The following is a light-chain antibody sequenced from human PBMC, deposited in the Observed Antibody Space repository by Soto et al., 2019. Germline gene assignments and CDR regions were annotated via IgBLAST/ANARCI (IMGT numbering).Light chain of an antibody. CDR2: EVT. Sequence: QSALTQPASVSGSPGQSITISCTGTSSDVGRYNYVSWYQQHPGKAPKLMIYEVTNRPSGVSNRFSGSKSGNVASLTISGLQAADEADYYCGSYTSTYVRIFGTGTKVTVL. V-gene: IGLV2-14*01. CDR3: GSYTSTYVRI. J-gene: IGLJ1*01. CDR1: SSDVGRYNY.